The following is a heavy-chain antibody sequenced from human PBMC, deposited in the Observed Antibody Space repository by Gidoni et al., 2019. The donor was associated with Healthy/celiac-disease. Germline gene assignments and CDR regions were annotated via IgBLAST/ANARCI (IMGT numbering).Heavy chain of an antibody. J-gene: IGHJ4*02. CDR3: APDPLGYSSTSYY. Sequence: EVQLLESGGGLVQPGGSLRLSCAASGFTFSSYAMSWVRQAPGKGLEWVSALSGSGGSTYYADSVKGRFTISRDNSKNTLDLQMNSLRAEDTAVYYCAPDPLGYSSTSYYWGQGTLVTVSS. V-gene: IGHV3-23*01. D-gene: IGHD6-13*01. CDR2: LSGSGGST. CDR1: GFTFSSYA.